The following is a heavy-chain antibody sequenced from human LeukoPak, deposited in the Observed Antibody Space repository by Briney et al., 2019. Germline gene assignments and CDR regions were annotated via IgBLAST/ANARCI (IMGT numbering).Heavy chain of an antibody. V-gene: IGHV4-39*07. Sequence: PSETLSHTCTVSGGSISSSSYYWGWIRQPPGKGLEWIGYIYHSGSTYYNPSLKSRVTISVDRSKNQFSLKLSSVTAADTAVYYCAREGGRGYSSVPRGVDYWGQGTLVTVSS. CDR2: IYHSGST. CDR1: GGSISSSSYY. J-gene: IGHJ4*02. D-gene: IGHD6-19*01. CDR3: AREGGRGYSSVPRGVDY.